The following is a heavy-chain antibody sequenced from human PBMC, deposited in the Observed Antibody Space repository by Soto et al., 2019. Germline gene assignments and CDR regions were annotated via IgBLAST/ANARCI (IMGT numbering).Heavy chain of an antibody. Sequence: SETLSLTCTVSGGSISSVSYYWGWIRQPPGKGLEWIGSIYYSGSAYYSPSLKSRVTMSVDTSKNQLSLKLSSVTAADTAVYYCASHRTFWPFDSWGQGTVVTVSS. J-gene: IGHJ4*02. V-gene: IGHV4-39*01. D-gene: IGHD2-8*01. CDR3: ASHRTFWPFDS. CDR2: IYYSGSA. CDR1: GGSISSVSYY.